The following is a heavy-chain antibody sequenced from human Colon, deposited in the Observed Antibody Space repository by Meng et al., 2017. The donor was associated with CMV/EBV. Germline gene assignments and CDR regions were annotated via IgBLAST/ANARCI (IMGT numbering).Heavy chain of an antibody. CDR1: GGAVKSGCDY. D-gene: IGHD2-21*02. Sequence: GGAVKSGCDYWSWIRQPPGKGLEWIGHVYYTGSTNYNPSLRGRVTMSMDTSKNQFSLMLNSVTAADTAVYYCARGKTMYGVTYYFDSWGLGTLVTVSS. CDR2: VYYTGST. CDR3: ARGKTMYGVTYYFDS. J-gene: IGHJ4*02. V-gene: IGHV4-61*01.